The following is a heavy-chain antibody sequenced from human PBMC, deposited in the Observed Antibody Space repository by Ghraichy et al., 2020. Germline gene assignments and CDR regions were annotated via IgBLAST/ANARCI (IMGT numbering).Heavy chain of an antibody. CDR1: GFSFSRAW. V-gene: IGHV3-15*07. CDR2: IQGEPDGERK. CDR3: TTLFYYNPRGDEKHEY. D-gene: IGHD1-26*01. Sequence: GGSLNISCEASGFSFSRAWMNWVRQAPGKGPEWVGRIQGEPDGERKDYGTSVRGRFTLSRDNSQNRVYLQIDSLRTEDTAVYYCTTLFYYNPRGDEKHEYWGQGTLLTVSS. J-gene: IGHJ4*02.